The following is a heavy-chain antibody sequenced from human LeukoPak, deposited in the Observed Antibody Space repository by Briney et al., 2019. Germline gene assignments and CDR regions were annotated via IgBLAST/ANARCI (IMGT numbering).Heavy chain of an antibody. Sequence: SVKVSCKPSGGTLSGYALIWVRPAPGQGLEWMGRILPFFNSANYAQKLQDRVTFTADLSTDTVYMELSSLAPDEHAIFYCAGDPFGAYTGHWGQGSLVSVSS. V-gene: IGHV1-69*13. CDR3: AGDPFGAYTGH. CDR2: ILPFFNSA. D-gene: IGHD4-17*01. CDR1: GGTLSGYA. J-gene: IGHJ4*02.